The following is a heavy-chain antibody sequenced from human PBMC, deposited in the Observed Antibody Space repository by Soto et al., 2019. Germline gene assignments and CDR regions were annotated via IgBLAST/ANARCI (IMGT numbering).Heavy chain of an antibody. CDR1: GGTFSSYT. J-gene: IGHJ4*02. V-gene: IGHV1-69*08. CDR3: ARDPSAGDSAGY. Sequence: QVQLVQSGAEVKKPGSSVKVSCKASGGTFSSYTISWVRQAPGQGLEWMGRIIPILGIENYAQKFQGRVTITADKSTSTAYMELSSLRSEDTAVYYCARDPSAGDSAGYWGQGTLVTVSS. CDR2: IIPILGIE. D-gene: IGHD2-21*01.